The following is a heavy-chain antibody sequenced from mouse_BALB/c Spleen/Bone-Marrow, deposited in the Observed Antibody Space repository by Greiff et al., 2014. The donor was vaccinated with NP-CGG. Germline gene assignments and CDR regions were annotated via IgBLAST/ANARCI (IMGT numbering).Heavy chain of an antibody. V-gene: IGHV1-82*01. CDR3: ARDGYGKRNYFDY. D-gene: IGHD2-1*01. CDR2: IYPGDGDT. CDR1: GYAFSSSW. Sequence: HVQLQQSGPELVKPGASVKISCKASGYAFSSSWMNWVKQRPGQGLEWIGRIYPGDGDTNYNGKFKGKATLTADKSSSTAYMQLSSLTSVDSAVYFCARDGYGKRNYFDYWGQGTTLTVSS. J-gene: IGHJ2*01.